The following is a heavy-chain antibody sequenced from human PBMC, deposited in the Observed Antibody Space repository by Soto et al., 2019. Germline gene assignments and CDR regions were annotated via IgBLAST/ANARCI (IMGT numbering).Heavy chain of an antibody. CDR1: GGSFSGYY. Sequence: SETLSLTCAVYGGSFSGYYWSWIRQPPGKGLEWIGEINHSGSTNYNPSLKSRVTISVDTSKNQFSLKLSSVTAADTAVYYCARGEGVVVVAATPEHYFDYWGQGTLVTVSS. J-gene: IGHJ4*02. CDR2: INHSGST. D-gene: IGHD2-15*01. CDR3: ARGEGVVVVAATPEHYFDY. V-gene: IGHV4-34*01.